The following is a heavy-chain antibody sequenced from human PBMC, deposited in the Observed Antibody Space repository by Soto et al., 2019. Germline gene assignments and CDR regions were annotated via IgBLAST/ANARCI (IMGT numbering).Heavy chain of an antibody. CDR3: AKDDTRERYYYYYGLDV. Sequence: EVLLLESGGGLVQPGGSLRLSCAASGFTFSSYAMSWVRQAPGKGLEWVSALSGSGGNTYYADSVRGRFTISRDTSKNTLYLQMNSLRAEDTAVYYCAKDDTRERYYYYYGLDVWGQGTTVTVSS. D-gene: IGHD3-22*01. CDR2: LSGSGGNT. J-gene: IGHJ6*02. V-gene: IGHV3-23*01. CDR1: GFTFSSYA.